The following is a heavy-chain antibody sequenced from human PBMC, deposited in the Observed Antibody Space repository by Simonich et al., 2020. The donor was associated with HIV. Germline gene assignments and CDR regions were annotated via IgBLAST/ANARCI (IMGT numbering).Heavy chain of an antibody. J-gene: IGHJ6*03. V-gene: IGHV3-30*05. Sequence: VQLVESGGDLVKPGGSLRISCAASGFTFSTSSMSWVRQAPGKGLEWVAVISYDGSNKYYADSVKGRFTISRDNSKNTLYLQMSSLRAEDTAVYYCARDGYSNYYYYFYMDVWGKGTTVTVSS. CDR1: GFTFSTSS. CDR2: ISYDGSNK. CDR3: ARDGYSNYYYYFYMDV. D-gene: IGHD4-4*01.